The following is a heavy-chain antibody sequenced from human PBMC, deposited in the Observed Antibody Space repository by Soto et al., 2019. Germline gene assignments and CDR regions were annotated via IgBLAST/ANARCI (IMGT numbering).Heavy chain of an antibody. J-gene: IGHJ4*02. CDR3: EYYVTPPLNCDRSGRFGY. Sequence: SETLSLTCTVSGGSVNSVGYYWSWIRQHPGRGLEWIGYIHYSGNTYYNPSLKSRIAISLDTSKNQFSLRLTSVTAADTAIYYCEYYVTPPLNCDRSGRFGYWGQGTLVTVSS. CDR1: GGSVNSVGYY. CDR2: IHYSGNT. V-gene: IGHV4-31*03. D-gene: IGHD3-22*01.